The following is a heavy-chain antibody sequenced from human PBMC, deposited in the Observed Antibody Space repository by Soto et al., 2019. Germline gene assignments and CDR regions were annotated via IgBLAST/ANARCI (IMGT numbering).Heavy chain of an antibody. V-gene: IGHV3-11*01. J-gene: IGHJ4*02. D-gene: IGHD2-2*01. CDR1: GFTCSAYS. Sequence: GGPLRLSCQASGFTCSAYSMSWIRQAPGKGLEWVSYISRSGSTIYYADSVKGRFTISRDNAKNSLYLQMNSLRAEDTAVYYCARGLGPPAAVDYWGQGTLVTVSS. CDR3: ARGLGPPAAVDY. CDR2: ISRSGSTI.